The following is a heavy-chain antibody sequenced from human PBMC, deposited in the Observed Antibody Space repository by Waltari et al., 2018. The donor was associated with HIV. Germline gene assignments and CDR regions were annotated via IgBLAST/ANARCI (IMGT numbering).Heavy chain of an antibody. CDR3: ASDTEGVSTFDP. CDR1: GYYISSGYY. V-gene: IGHV4-38-2*01. CDR2: IYHSGIT. Sequence: QVQLQESGPGLVKPSETLSLTCAVSGYYISSGYYWGWIRQPPGKGLEWIGSIYHSGITASSPSLKSRVTISVDTSKNQFSLKLSSVTAADTAVYYGASDTEGVSTFDPWGQGTLVTVSS. D-gene: IGHD5-18*01. J-gene: IGHJ5*02.